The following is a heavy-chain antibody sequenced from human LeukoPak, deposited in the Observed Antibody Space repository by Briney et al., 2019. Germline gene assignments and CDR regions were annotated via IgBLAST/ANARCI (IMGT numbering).Heavy chain of an antibody. D-gene: IGHD5-18*01. V-gene: IGHV4-39*07. J-gene: IGHJ4*02. CDR1: GGSIGSYY. CDR3: ARNIQLWPLYYFDY. CDR2: IYYSGST. Sequence: SETLSLTCTVSGGSIGSYYWGWIRQPPGKGLEWIGSIYYSGSTYYNPSLKSRVTISVDTSKNQFSLKLSSVTAADTAVYYCARNIQLWPLYYFDYWGQGTLVTVSS.